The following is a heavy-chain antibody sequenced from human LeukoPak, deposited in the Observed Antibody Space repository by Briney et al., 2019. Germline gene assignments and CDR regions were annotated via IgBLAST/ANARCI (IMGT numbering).Heavy chain of an antibody. D-gene: IGHD5-18*01. CDR2: INSDGSST. V-gene: IGHV3-74*01. J-gene: IGHJ4*02. CDR3: ARGGYSYGLYYFDY. Sequence: PGGSLRLSCAASGFTFSSYWMHWVRQAPGEGLVLVSRINSDGSSTSYADSVKGRFTISRDNAKNTLYLQMNSLRAEDTAVYYCARGGYSYGLYYFDYWGQGTLVTVSS. CDR1: GFTFSSYW.